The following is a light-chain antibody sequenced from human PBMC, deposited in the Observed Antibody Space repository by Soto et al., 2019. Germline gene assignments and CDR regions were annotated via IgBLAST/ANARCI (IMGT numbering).Light chain of an antibody. CDR2: GAS. CDR3: QKYNSAPLT. J-gene: IGKJ4*01. V-gene: IGKV3-20*01. Sequence: EIVLAPSPGTRSLCAGERATLSCRASQSVTNSFLAWYQQKPGQAPRLLIYGASRRATGIPDRFSGSGSGTDFTLTISSLQPEDVATYYCQKYNSAPLTFGGGTKVDIK. CDR1: QSVTNSF.